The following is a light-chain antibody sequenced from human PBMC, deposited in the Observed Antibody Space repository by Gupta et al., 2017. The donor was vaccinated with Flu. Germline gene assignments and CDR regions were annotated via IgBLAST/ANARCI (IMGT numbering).Light chain of an antibody. V-gene: IGLV3-1*01. CDR2: EDA. CDR1: KLGDKY. Sequence: SYELTQPPSVSVSPGQTASITCSGNKLGDKYACWYQQKPGQAPVLVIYEDARRPSGIPERFSGSKSGNTATLTINGTQAMDEADYYCQAWDSITAVFGGGTQLTVL. J-gene: IGLJ7*01. CDR3: QAWDSITAV.